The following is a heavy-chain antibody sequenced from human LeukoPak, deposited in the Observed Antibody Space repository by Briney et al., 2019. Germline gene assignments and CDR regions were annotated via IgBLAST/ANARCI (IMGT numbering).Heavy chain of an antibody. J-gene: IGHJ4*02. D-gene: IGHD2-21*01. CDR1: GFTFSSYG. CDR3: AKGINRAYRGYYFDY. V-gene: IGHV3-30*02. Sequence: PGGSLRLSCAASGFTFSSYGMHWVRQAPGKGLEWVAFIRYDGSNKYYADSVKGRFTISRDNSKNTLYLQMNSLRAEDTAVYYCAKGINRAYRGYYFDYWGQGTLVTVSS. CDR2: IRYDGSNK.